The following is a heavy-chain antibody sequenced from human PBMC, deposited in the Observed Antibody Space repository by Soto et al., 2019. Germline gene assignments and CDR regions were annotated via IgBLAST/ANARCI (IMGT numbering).Heavy chain of an antibody. D-gene: IGHD3-22*01. CDR3: ARDYYDSSGRPTIDY. V-gene: IGHV4-34*02. CDR1: GGSFSGYY. J-gene: IGHJ4*02. CDR2: INHSRST. Sequence: QVQLQQWGAGLLKPSETLSLTCAVYGGSFSGYYWSWIRQPPGKGLEWIGEINHSRSTNYNPSLKSRVTISVDTSKNQCSLKLSSVTAADTAVYYCARDYYDSSGRPTIDYWGQGTLVTVSS.